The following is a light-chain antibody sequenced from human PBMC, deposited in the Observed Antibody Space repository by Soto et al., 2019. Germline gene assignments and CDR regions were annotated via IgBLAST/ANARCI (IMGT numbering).Light chain of an antibody. CDR1: QSISIT. V-gene: IGKV3-15*01. CDR3: QQYNDWPLT. Sequence: EIVMTQSPATLSVSPGERATLSCRASQSISITLAWYQQKPGQAPRRLIYGASTRATDIPARFSGSGSGTDFTLTISSLQSEDFAVYYCQQYNDWPLTFGGGTKVEI. J-gene: IGKJ4*01. CDR2: GAS.